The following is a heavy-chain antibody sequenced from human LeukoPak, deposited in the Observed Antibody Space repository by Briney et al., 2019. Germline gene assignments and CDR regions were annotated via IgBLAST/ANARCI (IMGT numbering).Heavy chain of an antibody. J-gene: IGHJ5*02. CDR1: GFTFSSYW. Sequence: PGGSLRLSCAASGFTFSSYWMHWVRQAPGKGLVWVSRINSDGSSTSYADSVKGRFTISRDNAKNTLYLQMNSLRAEDTAVYYCARATTCSGGSCYPSGWFDPWGQGTLVTVSS. CDR3: ARATTCSGGSCYPSGWFDP. D-gene: IGHD2-15*01. V-gene: IGHV3-74*01. CDR2: INSDGSST.